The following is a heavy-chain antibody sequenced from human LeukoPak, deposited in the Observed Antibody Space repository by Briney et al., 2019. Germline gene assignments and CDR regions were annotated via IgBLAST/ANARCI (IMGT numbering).Heavy chain of an antibody. D-gene: IGHD3-22*01. CDR1: GFTFSSYW. CDR3: ARDTQYYDSSGYYLGDY. V-gene: IGHV3-7*01. Sequence: PGGSLRLSCAAPGFTFSSYWMSWVRQAPGKGLEWVANIKQDGSEKYYVDSVKGRFTISRDNAKNSLYLQMNSLRAEDTAVYYCARDTQYYDSSGYYLGDYWGQGTLVTVSS. CDR2: IKQDGSEK. J-gene: IGHJ4*02.